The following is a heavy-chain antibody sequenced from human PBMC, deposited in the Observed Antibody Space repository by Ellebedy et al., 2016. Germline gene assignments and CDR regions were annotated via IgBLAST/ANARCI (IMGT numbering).Heavy chain of an antibody. J-gene: IGHJ6*02. CDR1: GGSFSGYY. CDR2: INHSGST. Sequence: SETLSLTXAVYGGSFSGYYWSWIRQPPGKGLEWIGEINHSGSTNYNPSLKSRVTISVDTSKNQFSLKQSSVTAADTAVYYCARGSITMVRGVIITEYYYYGMDVWGQGTTVTVSS. CDR3: ARGSITMVRGVIITEYYYYGMDV. D-gene: IGHD3-10*01. V-gene: IGHV4-34*01.